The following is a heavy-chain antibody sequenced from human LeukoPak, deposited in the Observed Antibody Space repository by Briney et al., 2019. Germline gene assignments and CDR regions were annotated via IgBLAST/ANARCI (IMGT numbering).Heavy chain of an antibody. CDR2: IYYSGST. J-gene: IGHJ4*02. CDR1: GGSISSGGYY. Sequence: PSQTLSVTCTVSGGSISSGGYYWSWIRQHPGKGLEWIGYIYYSGSTYYNPSLKSRVTISVDTSKNQFSLKLSSVTAADTAVYYCARSTCSSTSCYIDYWGQGTLVTVSS. V-gene: IGHV4-31*02. D-gene: IGHD2-2*02. CDR3: ARSTCSSTSCYIDY.